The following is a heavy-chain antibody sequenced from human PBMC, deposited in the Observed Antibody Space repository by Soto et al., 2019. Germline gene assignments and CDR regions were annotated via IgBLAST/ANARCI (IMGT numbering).Heavy chain of an antibody. CDR3: ARASSRNYYYGMDV. CDR1: GGSFSGYY. D-gene: IGHD3-16*02. Sequence: SATLSHTCAVYGGSFSGYYWSWIRQPPGKGLEWIGEINHSGSTNYNPSLKSRVTISVDTSKNQFSLKLSSVTAADTAVYYCARASSRNYYYGMDVWGQGTTVTVSS. V-gene: IGHV4-34*01. CDR2: INHSGST. J-gene: IGHJ6*02.